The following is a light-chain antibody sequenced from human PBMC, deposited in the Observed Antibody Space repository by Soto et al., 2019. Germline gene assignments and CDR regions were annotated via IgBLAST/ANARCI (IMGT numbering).Light chain of an antibody. Sequence: MTQSPSTLFASMGDTVTITCRASQSISAWLAWYQQRPGKAPKLLIYKMSASERGVPSRFSGSGSGTEFTLTISSLQPEDFATYYCQQYNSSPWTFGQGTKGGYQ. CDR3: QQYNSSPWT. J-gene: IGKJ1*01. CDR2: KMS. V-gene: IGKV1-5*03. CDR1: QSISAW.